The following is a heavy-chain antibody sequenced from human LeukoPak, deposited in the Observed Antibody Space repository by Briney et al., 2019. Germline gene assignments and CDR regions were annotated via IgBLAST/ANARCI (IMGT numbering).Heavy chain of an antibody. D-gene: IGHD3-22*01. Sequence: GRSLRLSCAASGFTFSSYGMHWVRQAPGKGLEWVAVIWYDGSNKYYADSVKGRFTISRDNSKNTLYLQMNSLRAEDTAVYYCAKDRVAGYYYDRSAYLDYWGQGTLVTVSS. CDR1: GFTFSSYG. V-gene: IGHV3-33*06. CDR2: IWYDGSNK. CDR3: AKDRVAGYYYDRSAYLDY. J-gene: IGHJ4*02.